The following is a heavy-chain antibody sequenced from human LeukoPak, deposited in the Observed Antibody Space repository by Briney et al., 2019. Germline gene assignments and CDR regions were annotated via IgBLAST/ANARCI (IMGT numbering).Heavy chain of an antibody. CDR1: GGSISSGDYS. CDR3: ARLYCSRTSCLFDS. D-gene: IGHD2-2*01. V-gene: IGHV4-30-2*02. CDR2: IYHSGST. Sequence: SETLSLTCAVSGGSISSGDYSWSWIRQPPGKGLEWIGYIYHSGSTYYNPSLKSRVTISVDTSKNQFSLKLSSVTAADTAMYYCARLYCSRTSCLFDSWGQGALVTVSS. J-gene: IGHJ4*02.